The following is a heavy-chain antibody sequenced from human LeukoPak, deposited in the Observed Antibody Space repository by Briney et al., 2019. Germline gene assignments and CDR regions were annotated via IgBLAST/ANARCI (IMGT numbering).Heavy chain of an antibody. CDR3: ARDAPYGSGSYYHLYYYYYMDV. D-gene: IGHD3-10*01. CDR2: IYTSGST. CDR1: GCSISSYY. J-gene: IGHJ6*03. Sequence: SETLSLTCTVSGCSISSYYWSWIRQPAGKGLEWIGRIYTSGSTNYNPSLKSRVTMSVDTSKNQFSLKLSSVTAADTAVYYCARDAPYGSGSYYHLYYYYYMDVWGKGTTVTVSS. V-gene: IGHV4-4*07.